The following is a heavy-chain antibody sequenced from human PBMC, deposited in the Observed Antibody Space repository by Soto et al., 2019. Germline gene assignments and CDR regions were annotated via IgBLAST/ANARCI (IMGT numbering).Heavy chain of an antibody. D-gene: IGHD3-10*01. CDR2: FRRSGDDGTT. J-gene: IGHJ4*02. Sequence: GVPLRLSCGAAEFTFGSHWLSWILQNTLKGLEWVSGFRRSGDDGTTYYADSVKGRFTISRDNSKNTLLLQMDNLRAEDTDIYYCAKKVNSGSGSQYFDYWGQGTLVTV. CDR1: EFTFGSHW. V-gene: IGHV3-23*01. CDR3: AKKVNSGSGSQYFDY.